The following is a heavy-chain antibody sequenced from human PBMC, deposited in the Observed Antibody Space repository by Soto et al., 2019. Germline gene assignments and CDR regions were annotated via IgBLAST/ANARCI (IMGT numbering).Heavy chain of an antibody. CDR3: ARWRVVPAAPFDI. D-gene: IGHD2-2*01. CDR1: GYIFTNYS. J-gene: IGHJ3*02. V-gene: IGHV1-46*01. Sequence: VKASSKASGYIFTNYSIHWARQAPGQGLEWMGIINPSGGSTSYAQKFQGRVTMTRDTSTSTVYMELSSLRSEDTAVYYCARWRVVPAAPFDIWGQGTMVTVSS. CDR2: INPSGGST.